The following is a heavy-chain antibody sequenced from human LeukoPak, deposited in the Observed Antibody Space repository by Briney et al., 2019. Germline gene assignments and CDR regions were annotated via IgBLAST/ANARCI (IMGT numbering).Heavy chain of an antibody. CDR1: GFTFGRYW. CDR3: VRDPDALDY. Sequence: PGGSLRLSCAASGFTFGRYWMHWVRQAPGKGLEWVSYIRSSSSTIYYADSVKGRFTISRDNAKNSLYLQMNSLRDEDTAVYYCVRDPDALDYWGQGTLVTVS. J-gene: IGHJ4*02. V-gene: IGHV3-48*02. CDR2: IRSSSSTI.